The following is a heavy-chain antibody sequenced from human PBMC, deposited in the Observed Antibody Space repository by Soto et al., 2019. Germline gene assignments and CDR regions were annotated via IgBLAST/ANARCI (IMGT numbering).Heavy chain of an antibody. CDR1: GYTFTGYY. D-gene: IGHD3-22*01. CDR2: INPNSGGT. Sequence: GASVKVSCKASGYTFTGYYMHWVRQAPGQGLEWMGWINPNSGGTNYAQKFQGWVTMTRDTSISTAYMELSRLRSDDTAVYYCARLPITGVKAFDYWGQGTLVTVSS. CDR3: ARLPITGVKAFDY. V-gene: IGHV1-2*04. J-gene: IGHJ4*02.